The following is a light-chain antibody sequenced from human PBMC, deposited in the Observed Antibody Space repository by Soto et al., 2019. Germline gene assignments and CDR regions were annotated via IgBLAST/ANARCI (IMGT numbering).Light chain of an antibody. CDR1: SSDVGGYNS. CDR2: DVS. Sequence: QSALTQPASVSWSPGQSITISCTGTSSDVGGYNSVSWYQQHPGKVPKILIFDVSVRPSGVPDRFSGSKSANTASLTISGLQAEDEADYYCSSYTSISTLVFGTGTKLTVL. V-gene: IGLV2-14*03. CDR3: SSYTSISTLV. J-gene: IGLJ1*01.